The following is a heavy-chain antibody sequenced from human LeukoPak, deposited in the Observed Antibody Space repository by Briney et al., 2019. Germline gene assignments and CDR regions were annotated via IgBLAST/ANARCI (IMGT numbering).Heavy chain of an antibody. D-gene: IGHD3-16*01. J-gene: IGHJ4*02. CDR3: ARDTHLGGVPIRSFDY. V-gene: IGHV6-1*01. Sequence: SQTLSLTCAISGDSVSSNSAAWNWIRQFPSRGLEWLGSTYYRSKWYNDYAVSVKSRITINPDTSKNQFSLQLNSVTPEDTAVYYCARDTHLGGVPIRSFDYWGQGTLVTVSS. CDR2: TYYRSKWYN. CDR1: GDSVSSNSAA.